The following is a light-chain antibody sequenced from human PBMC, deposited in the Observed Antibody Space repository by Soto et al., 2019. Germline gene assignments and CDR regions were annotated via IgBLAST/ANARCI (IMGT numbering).Light chain of an antibody. V-gene: IGLV8-61*01. CDR2: STN. Sequence: QAVVTQEPSFSVSPGGTVTVTCGLNSGSVSTSYYPSWYQQTPGQAPRTLIHSTNTRSSGVPDRFSGSILGNKAALTITGAQADDESDYYCVLYMGGGISVFGGGTKLTVL. CDR3: VLYMGGGISV. J-gene: IGLJ3*02. CDR1: SGSVSTSYY.